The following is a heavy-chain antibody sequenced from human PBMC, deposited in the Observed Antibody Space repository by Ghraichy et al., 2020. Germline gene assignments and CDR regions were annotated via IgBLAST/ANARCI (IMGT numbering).Heavy chain of an antibody. CDR3: AHLEGCSSTSCYLVNRVGAADIAGMDV. V-gene: IGHV2-5*01. J-gene: IGHJ6*02. D-gene: IGHD2-2*01. Sequence: SGPTLVKPTQTLTLTCTFSGFSLSTSGVGVGWIRQPPGKALEWLALIYWNDDKRYSPSLKSRLTITKDTSKNQVVLTMTNTDPVDTATYYCAHLEGCSSTSCYLVNRVGAADIAGMDVWGQGTTVTVSS. CDR1: GFSLSTSGVG. CDR2: IYWNDDK.